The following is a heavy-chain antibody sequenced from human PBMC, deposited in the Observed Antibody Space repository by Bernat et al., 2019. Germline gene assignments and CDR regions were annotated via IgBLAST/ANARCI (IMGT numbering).Heavy chain of an antibody. CDR3: AHGSGWLFDH. CDR1: GFSLSSTAVG. CDR2: IYWNDDN. J-gene: IGHJ4*02. D-gene: IGHD6-19*01. V-gene: IGHV2-5*01. Sequence: QITLKESGPTLVKPTQTLTLTCTFSGFSLSSTAVGVGWIRQPPGKPLEWLALIYWNDDNKYSPSLKNRLPITKDTSGNQVVLTRPNVDPVDTATYYCAHGSGWLFDHWGTGNLVTVSS.